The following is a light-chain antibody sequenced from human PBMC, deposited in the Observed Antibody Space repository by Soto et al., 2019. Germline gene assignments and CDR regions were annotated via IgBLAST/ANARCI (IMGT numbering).Light chain of an antibody. J-gene: IGKJ4*01. CDR1: QTVRNNY. Sequence: EFVLTQSPGTLSLSPGERATLSCRASQTVRNNYLAWYQQKPGQAPRLLIYDASSRATGIPDRFSGGGSGTDFTLTISRLEPEDFAVYYCQQSDNLPLTFGGGTKVQI. V-gene: IGKV3-20*01. CDR2: DAS. CDR3: QQSDNLPLT.